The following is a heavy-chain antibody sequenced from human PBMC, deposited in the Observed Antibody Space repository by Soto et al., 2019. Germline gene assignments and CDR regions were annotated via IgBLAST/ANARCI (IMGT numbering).Heavy chain of an antibody. CDR3: ARERTTNYYYSDGMDV. CDR1: GGSISSGDYY. V-gene: IGHV4-30-4*01. CDR2: IYYSGST. Sequence: PSETLSLTCTVSGGSISSGDYYWSWIRQPPGKGLEWIGYIYYSGSTYYNPSLKSRVTISVDTSKNQFSLKLSSVTAADTAVYYCARERTTNYYYSDGMDVWGQGNTVTGSS. D-gene: IGHD1-1*01. J-gene: IGHJ6*02.